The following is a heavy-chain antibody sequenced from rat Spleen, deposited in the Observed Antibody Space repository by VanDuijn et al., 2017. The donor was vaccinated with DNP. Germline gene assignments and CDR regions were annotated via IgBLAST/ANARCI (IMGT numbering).Heavy chain of an antibody. D-gene: IGHD1-1*01. CDR2: ISSSGGST. V-gene: IGHV5-31*01. J-gene: IGHJ3*01. Sequence: EVQLVESGGGLVQPGRSMKLSCAASGFTFNNYWMTWIRQVPGAGLEWVASISSSGGSTYYPDSVKGRFTISRDNAKSTLYLQMDSLRSEDTATYYCATPVTTVVNWFAYWGQGTLVTVSS. CDR1: GFTFNNYW. CDR3: ATPVTTVVNWFAY.